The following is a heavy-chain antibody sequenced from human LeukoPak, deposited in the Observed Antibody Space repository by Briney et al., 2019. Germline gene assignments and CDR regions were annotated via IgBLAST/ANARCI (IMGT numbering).Heavy chain of an antibody. CDR3: GSSGYYSDFDY. J-gene: IGHJ4*02. Sequence: GGSLRLSCAASGFTFSSYAMHWVRQAPGKGLEWVAVISYDGSNKYYADSVKGRFTISRDNSKNTLYLQMNSLRAEDTAVYYCGSSGYYSDFDYWGQGTLVTVSS. V-gene: IGHV3-30*04. D-gene: IGHD3-22*01. CDR1: GFTFSSYA. CDR2: ISYDGSNK.